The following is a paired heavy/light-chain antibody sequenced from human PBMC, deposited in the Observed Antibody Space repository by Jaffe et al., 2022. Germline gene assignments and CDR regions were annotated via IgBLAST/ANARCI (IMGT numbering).Heavy chain of an antibody. Sequence: EVQLVESGGGLTQFGGSLRLSCGVSGFIFTGYNMNWVRQAPGKGLEWVSNIRSDTGATGYADSVKGRFTVSRDDVKNSLYLQMNSLRAEDTAVYYCARDNHWSSDIWGQGTMVTVSS. D-gene: IGHD2-8*02. CDR3: ARDNHWSSDI. CDR1: GFIFTGYN. CDR2: IRSDTGAT. V-gene: IGHV3-48*01. J-gene: IGHJ3*02.
Light chain of an antibody. V-gene: IGLV2-18*02. CDR2: EVT. CDR1: SSDGGGYYH. J-gene: IGLJ3*02. CDR3: CSCTSSSSWV. Sequence: QSALTQPPSVSGSPGQSVTISCTGISSDGGGYYHVSWYQQPPGTAPKLIIYEVTNRPSGVPDRFSGSKSGTTASLTISGLQAEDEADYYCCSCTSSSSWVFGGGTKLTVL.